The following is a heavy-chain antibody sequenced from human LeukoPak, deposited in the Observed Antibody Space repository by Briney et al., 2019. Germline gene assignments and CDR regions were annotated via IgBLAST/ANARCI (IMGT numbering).Heavy chain of an antibody. CDR3: AREVIPYYYDRSGVDY. CDR1: GFTVSICG. J-gene: IGHJ4*02. Sequence: GGCLRLSCAAAGFTVSICGMGWVRQAPGKWLEWVAVIWLDGSNKYYVDSLRGRFTLYSHNYKHTLYLQMNSLRAEDTAVYYCAREVIPYYYDRSGVDYWGQGTLDTVSS. CDR2: IWLDGSNK. D-gene: IGHD3-22*01. V-gene: IGHV3-33*01.